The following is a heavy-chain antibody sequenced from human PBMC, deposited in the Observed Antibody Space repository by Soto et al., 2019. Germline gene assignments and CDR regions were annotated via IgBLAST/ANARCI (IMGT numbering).Heavy chain of an antibody. CDR3: ARESGGATATLDYYYFYMDV. Sequence: ASVELSCKSPRDSLNYSYLHWARQAPGQGLEWMGWINPNSGVTKYAQKFQGWVSMTRDTSIRTVYMQLSRLRSDDTAVYYCARESGGATATLDYYYFYMDVWGTGTTVTVSS. CDR2: INPNSGVT. CDR1: RDSLNYSY. J-gene: IGHJ6*03. D-gene: IGHD5-12*01. V-gene: IGHV1-2*04.